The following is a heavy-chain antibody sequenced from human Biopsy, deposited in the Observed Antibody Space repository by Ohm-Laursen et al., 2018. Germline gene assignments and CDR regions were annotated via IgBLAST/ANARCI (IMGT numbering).Heavy chain of an antibody. J-gene: IGHJ4*02. CDR2: IYYSGST. CDR3: ARGRRTSGWPYFAN. Sequence: TLSLTCAVHGPSLMTHYWTWIRQPPGRGLEWVGYIYYSGSTNYNPSLKSRVTISVDTSKNQFSLKLSSVIAADTAVYYCARGRRTSGWPYFANWGQGTLVIVSS. V-gene: IGHV4-59*11. D-gene: IGHD6-19*01. CDR1: GPSLMTHY.